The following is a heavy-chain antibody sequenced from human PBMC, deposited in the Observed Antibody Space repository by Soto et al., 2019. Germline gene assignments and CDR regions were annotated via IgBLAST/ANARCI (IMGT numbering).Heavy chain of an antibody. CDR1: GGSISSYY. Sequence: SETLSLTCTVSGGSISSYYWSWIRQPPGKGLEWIGYIYYSGSTNYNPSLKSRVTISVDTSKNQFSLKLSSVTAADTAVYYCARQRMGYCSSTSCYGGDAFDIWGQGTMVTVSS. J-gene: IGHJ3*02. D-gene: IGHD2-2*01. CDR2: IYYSGST. CDR3: ARQRMGYCSSTSCYGGDAFDI. V-gene: IGHV4-59*01.